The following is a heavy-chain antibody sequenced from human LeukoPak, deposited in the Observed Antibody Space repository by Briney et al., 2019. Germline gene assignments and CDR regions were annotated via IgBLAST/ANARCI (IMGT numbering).Heavy chain of an antibody. V-gene: IGHV3-7*01. CDR1: GFTFSSYW. CDR3: ARLAYCGGDCYSGFDY. D-gene: IGHD2-21*02. CDR2: IKQDGSEK. J-gene: IGHJ4*02. Sequence: SGGSLRLSCAASGFTFSSYWMSWVRQAPGKGLEWVANIKQDGSEKYYVDSVKGQFTISRDNAKHSVYLQMNSLRAEDTAVYYCARLAYCGGDCYSGFDYWGKGTLVTVSS.